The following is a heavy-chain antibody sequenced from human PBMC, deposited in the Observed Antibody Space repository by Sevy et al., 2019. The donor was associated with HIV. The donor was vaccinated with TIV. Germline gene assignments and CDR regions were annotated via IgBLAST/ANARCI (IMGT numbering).Heavy chain of an antibody. J-gene: IGHJ4*02. V-gene: IGHV3-23*01. CDR3: AKKMGGGSGMAFLVDY. D-gene: IGHD2-8*01. CDR2: ISGTGDHT. Sequence: GGSLRLSCAASGFTFSSFAMGWVRQAPGKGLDWISVISGTGDHTYYADSVKGRFTISRDNSKNTLFLQMNSLRAEDTAIFYCAKKMGGGSGMAFLVDYWGQGTLVPVSS. CDR1: GFTFSSFA.